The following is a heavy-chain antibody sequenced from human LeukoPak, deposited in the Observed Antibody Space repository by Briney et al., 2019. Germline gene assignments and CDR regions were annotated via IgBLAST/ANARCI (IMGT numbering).Heavy chain of an antibody. CDR1: GYTFTSYG. CDR2: ISAYNGNT. CDR3: ATSRVGTAFDI. J-gene: IGHJ3*02. Sequence: ASVKVSCKASGYTFTSYGISWVRQAPGQGLEWMGWISAYNGNTNYAQKLQGRVTMTTDTSTSTAYMELSSLRSEDTAVYYCATSRVGTAFDIWGQGTMVTVSS. V-gene: IGHV1-18*01. D-gene: IGHD1-1*01.